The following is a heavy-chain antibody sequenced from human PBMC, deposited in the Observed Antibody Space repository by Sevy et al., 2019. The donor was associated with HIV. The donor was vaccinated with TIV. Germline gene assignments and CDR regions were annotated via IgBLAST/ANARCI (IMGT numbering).Heavy chain of an antibody. D-gene: IGHD2-15*01. CDR3: ARAYCSGGSCYSLEY. J-gene: IGHJ4*02. V-gene: IGHV1-18*01. CDR2: ISAHNGDT. Sequence: ASVKVSCKTSGYTFTSYRITWVRQAPGQGLEWMGWISAHNGDTNYAQKLQGRVTMISETSTSTAYMVLRSLRSDDTAIYYCARAYCSGGSCYSLEYWGLGTLVTVSS. CDR1: GYTFTSYR.